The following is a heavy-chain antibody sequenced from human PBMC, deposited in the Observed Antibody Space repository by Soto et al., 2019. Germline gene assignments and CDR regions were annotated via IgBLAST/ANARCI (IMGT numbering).Heavy chain of an antibody. D-gene: IGHD6-19*01. CDR2: IITIFGTA. CDR3: ASHRPGISVAGTDACYYYVMDV. CDR1: GGTFSSYA. Sequence: QVQLVQSGAEVKKPGSSVKVSCKASGGTFSSYAISWVRQAPGRGLEWMGGIITIFGTANDAQNFQGRVTITADETTITAYMELSSLRSEYTDVYYGASHRPGISVAGTDACYYYVMDVWGPGTTVNGSS. J-gene: IGHJ6*02. V-gene: IGHV1-69*01.